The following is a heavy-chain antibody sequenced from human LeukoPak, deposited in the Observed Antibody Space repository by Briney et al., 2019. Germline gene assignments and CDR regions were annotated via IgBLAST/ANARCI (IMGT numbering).Heavy chain of an antibody. CDR3: AAGSGWSDY. Sequence: PSETLSLTCTVSGGSISRYNWGWIRQSPGKGLEWIGHISDSGSANYNPSLKSRVTISVDTSKNQFSLKLSSVTAADTAVYYCAAGSGWSDYWGQGTLVTVSS. J-gene: IGHJ4*02. CDR1: GGSISRYN. D-gene: IGHD6-19*01. V-gene: IGHV4-59*12. CDR2: ISDSGSA.